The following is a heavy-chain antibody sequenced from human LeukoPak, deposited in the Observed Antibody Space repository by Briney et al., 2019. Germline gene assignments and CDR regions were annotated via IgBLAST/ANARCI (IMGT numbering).Heavy chain of an antibody. Sequence: PSETLSLTCTVSGGSVSSGSYYWSWIRRPPGKGLEWIGYIYYSGSTNYNPSLKSRVTISVDTSKNQFSLKLSSVTAADTAVYYCARGGAMVFLEVRYYYYGMDVWGKGTTVTVSS. CDR3: ARGGAMVFLEVRYYYYGMDV. J-gene: IGHJ6*04. D-gene: IGHD5-18*01. V-gene: IGHV4-61*01. CDR2: IYYSGST. CDR1: GGSVSSGSYY.